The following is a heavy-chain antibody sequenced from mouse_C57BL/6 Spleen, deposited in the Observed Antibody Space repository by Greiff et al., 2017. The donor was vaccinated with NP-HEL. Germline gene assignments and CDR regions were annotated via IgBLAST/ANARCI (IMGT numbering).Heavy chain of an antibody. Sequence: QVQLQQPGAELVKPGASVKLSCKASGYTFTSYWMHWVKQRPGQGLEWIGMIHPNSGSTNYNEKFKSKATLTVDKSSSTAYMQLSSLTSEDSAVYYCARWYDGYYAMDYWGQGTSVTVSS. V-gene: IGHV1-64*01. D-gene: IGHD2-3*01. CDR1: GYTFTSYW. J-gene: IGHJ4*01. CDR2: IHPNSGST. CDR3: ARWYDGYYAMDY.